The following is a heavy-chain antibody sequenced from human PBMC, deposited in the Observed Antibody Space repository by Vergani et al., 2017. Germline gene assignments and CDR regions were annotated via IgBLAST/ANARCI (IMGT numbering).Heavy chain of an antibody. V-gene: IGHV4-38-2*01. J-gene: IGHJ6*02. CDR3: ARRRGSGGFFPSSYFYGMDV. CDR2: IHHSGDT. D-gene: IGHD3-10*01. Sequence: QVQLQESGPGLVKPSETLTLTCDVSDSSIMTNPYWGWFRQSPGKGLEWIGCIHHSGDTHYNSSLKSLVSISIVSSSKFSLSLTSVTAADTAIYYCARRRGSGGFFPSSYFYGMDVGGHGATVTVSS. CDR1: DSSIMTNPY.